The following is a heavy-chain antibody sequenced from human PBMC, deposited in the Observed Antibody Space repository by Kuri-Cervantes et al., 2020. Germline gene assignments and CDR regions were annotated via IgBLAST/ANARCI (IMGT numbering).Heavy chain of an antibody. J-gene: IGHJ4*02. CDR2: IIPIFGTA. D-gene: IGHD1-14*01. CDR3: ARDPPGVQPPVTVLDS. CDR1: GGTFSSYA. Sequence: SVKVSCKASGGTFSSYAISWVRQAPGQGLEWMGGIIPIFGTANYAQKFQGRVTITADESTSTAYMELSSLRSEDTAVFYCARDPPGVQPPVTVLDSWGQGTLVTVSS. V-gene: IGHV1-69*13.